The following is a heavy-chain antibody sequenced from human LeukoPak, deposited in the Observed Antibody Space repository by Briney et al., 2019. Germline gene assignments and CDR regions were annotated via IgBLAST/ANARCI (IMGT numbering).Heavy chain of an antibody. Sequence: GGSLRLSCAASGFTFSSYWMHWVRQAPGKGLVWVSRINSDGSSTSYADSVKGRFTISRDNAKNTLYLQMSSLRAEDTAVYYCARGRVVAGTSAPDYWGQGTLVTVSS. CDR3: ARGRVVAGTSAPDY. CDR2: INSDGSST. D-gene: IGHD6-19*01. V-gene: IGHV3-74*01. CDR1: GFTFSSYW. J-gene: IGHJ4*02.